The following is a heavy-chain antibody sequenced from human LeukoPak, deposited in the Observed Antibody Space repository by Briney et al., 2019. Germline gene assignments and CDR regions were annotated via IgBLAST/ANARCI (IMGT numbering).Heavy chain of an antibody. CDR2: ITASGGST. V-gene: IGHV3-23*01. Sequence: PGGSLRLSCAASGFTFNNYAMTWVRQAPGKGLEWVSAITASGGSTYYAGSVKGRFTISRDNSKNTLYVQMNSLRAEDTAVYYCARRGSDSYYFDYWGQGTLVTVSS. J-gene: IGHJ4*02. D-gene: IGHD3-16*01. CDR3: ARRGSDSYYFDY. CDR1: GFTFNNYA.